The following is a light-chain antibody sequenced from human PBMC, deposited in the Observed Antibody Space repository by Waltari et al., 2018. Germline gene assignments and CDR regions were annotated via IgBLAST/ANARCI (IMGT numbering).Light chain of an antibody. J-gene: IGKJ2*01. CDR3: QQSHS. CDR2: GAS. V-gene: IGKV1-39*01. Sequence: DIQRSQSPSSLSASVGDRVIITCRASQSIRTYLNWYQHKPGKAPKLLSYGASTLQNGVPSRFSGAGSGTDFSLTISDLQPEDVATYYCQQSHSFGQGTKLDI. CDR1: QSIRTY.